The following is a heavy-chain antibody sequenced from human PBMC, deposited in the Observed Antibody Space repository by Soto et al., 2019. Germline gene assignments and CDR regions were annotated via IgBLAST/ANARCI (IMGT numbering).Heavy chain of an antibody. J-gene: IGHJ6*02. D-gene: IGHD5-12*01. V-gene: IGHV3-30*18. CDR1: GFTFSSYG. CDR2: ISYDGSNK. CDR3: AKDQRYSGYGTRGGYYYGMDV. Sequence: VQLVESGGGVVQPGRSLRLSCAASGFTFSSYGMHWVRQAPGKGLEWVAVISYDGSNKYYADSVKGRFTISRANSKNTLYLQMNSLRAEDTAVSYCAKDQRYSGYGTRGGYYYGMDVWGQGSTVTVSS.